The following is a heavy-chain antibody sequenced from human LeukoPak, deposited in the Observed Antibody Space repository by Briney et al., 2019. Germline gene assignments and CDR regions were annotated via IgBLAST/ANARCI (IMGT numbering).Heavy chain of an antibody. J-gene: IGHJ3*02. CDR1: GFTFSSYG. CDR2: ISYDGSNK. CDR3: AKLMITFGGVIVRDAFDI. V-gene: IGHV3-30*18. D-gene: IGHD3-16*02. Sequence: GGSLRLSCAASGFTFSSYGMHWVRQAPGKGLEWVAVISYDGSNKYHADSVKGRFTISRDNSKNTLYLQMNSLRAEDTAVYYCAKLMITFGGVIVRDAFDIWGQGTMVTVSS.